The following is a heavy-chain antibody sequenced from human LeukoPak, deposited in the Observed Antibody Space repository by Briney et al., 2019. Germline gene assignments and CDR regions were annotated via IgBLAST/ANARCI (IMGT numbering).Heavy chain of an antibody. CDR2: IYYSGST. J-gene: IGHJ4*02. V-gene: IGHV4-39*01. CDR1: GGSISSSSYY. D-gene: IGHD3-9*01. Sequence: SETLSLTCTVSGGSISSSSYYWGWIRQPPGKGLEWIGSIYYSGSTYYNPSLKSRVTISVDTSKNQFSLKLSSVTAADTAVYYCARHAGVGLRYFDWSLKLKSHGYYPDYWGQGTLVTVSS. CDR3: ARHAGVGLRYFDWSLKLKSHGYYPDY.